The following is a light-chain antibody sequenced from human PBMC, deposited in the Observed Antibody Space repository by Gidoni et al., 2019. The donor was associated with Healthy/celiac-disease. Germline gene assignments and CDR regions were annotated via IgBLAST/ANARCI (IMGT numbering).Light chain of an antibody. J-gene: IGLJ3*02. CDR1: SSNIGSNT. CDR2: SNN. CDR3: AAWDDSLNGWV. Sequence: QSVLTHPPSASGTPGQRVTISCSGSSSNIGSNTVNCYQQLPGTAPKLLIYSNNQRPPGVPDRFSGSKSGTSASLAISGLQSEDEADYYCAAWDDSLNGWVFGGGTKLTVL. V-gene: IGLV1-44*01.